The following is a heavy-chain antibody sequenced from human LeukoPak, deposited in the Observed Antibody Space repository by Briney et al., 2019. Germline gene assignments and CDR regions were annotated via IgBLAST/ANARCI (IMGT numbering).Heavy chain of an antibody. D-gene: IGHD2-15*01. Sequence: ASVKVSCKVSGYTLTELSMHWVRQAPGKGLEWMGGSDPEDDETFYARNFQGRVTMTEDTSTDTAYMELSNLRSEDTAMYYCTILPSRYCSGGRCLHPFDYWGQGTLVTVSS. J-gene: IGHJ4*02. CDR1: GYTLTELS. CDR2: SDPEDDET. V-gene: IGHV1-24*01. CDR3: TILPSRYCSGGRCLHPFDY.